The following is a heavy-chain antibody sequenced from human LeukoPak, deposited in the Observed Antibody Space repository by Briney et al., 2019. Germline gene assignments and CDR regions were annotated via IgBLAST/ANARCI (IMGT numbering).Heavy chain of an antibody. CDR2: INPSGGST. V-gene: IGHV1-46*01. D-gene: IGHD6-19*01. Sequence: ASVKVSCKASGYTFTSYYMHWVRQAPGQGLEWMGIINPSGGSTSYAQKFQGRVTMTRNTSISTAYMELSSLRSEDTAVYYCARVVSSGWRYYYYGMDVWGQGTTVTVSS. J-gene: IGHJ6*02. CDR1: GYTFTSYY. CDR3: ARVVSSGWRYYYYGMDV.